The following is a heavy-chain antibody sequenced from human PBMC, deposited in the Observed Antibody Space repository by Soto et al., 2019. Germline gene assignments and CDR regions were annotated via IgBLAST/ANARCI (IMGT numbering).Heavy chain of an antibody. CDR3: AKDHVGNSGRHFDY. D-gene: IGHD2-21*01. CDR2: INNGGETT. V-gene: IGHV3-23*01. CDR1: GFTFSNYA. J-gene: IGHJ4*02. Sequence: GGSLRLSCAASGFTFSNYAMSWVRQAPGKGLEWVSSINNGGETTYYADSVKGRFTISRDNSKNTLYLQMNSLRAGDTAVYYCAKDHVGNSGRHFDYWGQGT.